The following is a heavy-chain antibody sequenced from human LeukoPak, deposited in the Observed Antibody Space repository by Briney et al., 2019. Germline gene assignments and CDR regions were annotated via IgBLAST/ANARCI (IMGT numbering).Heavy chain of an antibody. CDR1: GFTFSSYN. Sequence: PGGSLRLSCAASGFTFSSYNMNWVRQAPGKGLEWVSYISSSSSTISYADSVKGRFTISRDNAKNSLYLQMNNLRDEDTAVYYCARKGATLDYWGQGILVTVSS. V-gene: IGHV3-48*02. D-gene: IGHD1-26*01. J-gene: IGHJ4*02. CDR2: ISSSSSTI. CDR3: ARKGATLDY.